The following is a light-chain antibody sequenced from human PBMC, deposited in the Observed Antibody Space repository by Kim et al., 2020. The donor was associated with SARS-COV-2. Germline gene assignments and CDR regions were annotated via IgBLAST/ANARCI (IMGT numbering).Light chain of an antibody. V-gene: IGLV3-19*01. Sequence: SSELTQDPAVSVALGQTVRITCQGDSLRSYYASWYQQKPGQAPGLVIYGKNNRPSGIPDRFSGSSSGNTASLTITGAQAEDEADYYCTYRDSSGNVVFGGGTQLTVL. CDR3: TYRDSSGNVV. J-gene: IGLJ2*01. CDR2: GKN. CDR1: SLRSYY.